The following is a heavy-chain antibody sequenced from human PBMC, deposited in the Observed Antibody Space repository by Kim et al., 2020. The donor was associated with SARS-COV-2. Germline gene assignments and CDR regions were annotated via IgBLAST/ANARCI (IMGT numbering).Heavy chain of an antibody. Sequence: GGSLRLSCVASGFTVSSNYMSWVRQAPGKGLEWVSVIYSGGSTYYADSVKGRFTISRDNSKNTLYLQMNSLRAEDTAVYYCARGARTTYYYFWSGYSDYYYYMDVWGKGTTVTVSS. CDR2: IYSGGST. V-gene: IGHV3-53*01. D-gene: IGHD3-3*01. CDR1: GFTVSSNY. CDR3: ARGARTTYYYFWSGYSDYYYYMDV. J-gene: IGHJ6*03.